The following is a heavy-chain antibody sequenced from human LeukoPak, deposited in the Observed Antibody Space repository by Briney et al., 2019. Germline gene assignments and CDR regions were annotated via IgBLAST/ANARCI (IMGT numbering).Heavy chain of an antibody. CDR2: IYYSGST. Sequence: PSETLSLTCTVSGGSISSYYWSWIRQPPGKGLEWIGYIYYSGSTNYNPSLKSRVTISVDTSENQFSLKLSSVTAADTAVYYCASSRSSMSGSYTFDYWGQGTLVTVSS. V-gene: IGHV4-59*01. CDR1: GGSISSYY. J-gene: IGHJ4*02. CDR3: ASSRSSMSGSYTFDY. D-gene: IGHD1-26*01.